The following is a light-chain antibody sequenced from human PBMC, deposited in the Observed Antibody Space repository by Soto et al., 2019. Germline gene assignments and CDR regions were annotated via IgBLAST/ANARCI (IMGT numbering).Light chain of an antibody. CDR1: QSVSSY. CDR3: QQRSNWPRT. Sequence: EIVLTQSPATLSLSPGERATLSCRASQSVSSYLAWYQQKPGQAPRLLIYYASTRATGIPARFSGSGSGTDFTLTISSLEPADFAVYYCQQRSNWPRTFGQGTKVDIK. V-gene: IGKV3-11*01. J-gene: IGKJ1*01. CDR2: YAS.